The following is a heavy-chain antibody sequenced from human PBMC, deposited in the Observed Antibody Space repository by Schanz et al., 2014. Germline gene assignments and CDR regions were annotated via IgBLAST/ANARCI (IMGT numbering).Heavy chain of an antibody. CDR3: ARDEGRDGYNLAFDV. V-gene: IGHV3-53*01. J-gene: IGHJ3*01. Sequence: EVQLVESGGGLIQPGGSLRLSCAVSGFSVSTNYMSWARQAPGKGLEWISSLYINAGSTRYADSVKGRFFIFRDSSKNTLFLQMNSLRADDTAIYFCARDEGRDGYNLAFDVWGQGTLVTVSS. D-gene: IGHD2-21*01. CDR1: GFSVSTNY. CDR2: LYINAGST.